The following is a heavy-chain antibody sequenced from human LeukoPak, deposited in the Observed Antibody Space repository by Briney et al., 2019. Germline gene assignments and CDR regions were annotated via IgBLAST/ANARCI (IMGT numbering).Heavy chain of an antibody. Sequence: PSETLSLTCTVSGGSISSYYWSWIRQRPGKGLEWIGYIYYSGSTNYNPSLKSRVTISIDTSKNQFSLKLSSVTAADTAVYYCASSYYYYGMDVWGQGTTVTVSS. V-gene: IGHV4-59*01. J-gene: IGHJ6*02. CDR3: ASSYYYYGMDV. CDR1: GGSISSYY. CDR2: IYYSGST.